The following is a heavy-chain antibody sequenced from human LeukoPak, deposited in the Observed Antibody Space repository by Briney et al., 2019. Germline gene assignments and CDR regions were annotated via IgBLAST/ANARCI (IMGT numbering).Heavy chain of an antibody. J-gene: IGHJ4*02. Sequence: PSETLSLTCAVYGGSFSGYYWSWIRQPPGKGLEWIGEINHSGSTNYNPSLKSRVTISVDTSKNQFSLKLSSVTAADTAVYYCASYDSKGTFDYWGQGTLVTVSS. CDR1: GGSFSGYY. D-gene: IGHD3-22*01. CDR2: INHSGST. CDR3: ASYDSKGTFDY. V-gene: IGHV4-34*01.